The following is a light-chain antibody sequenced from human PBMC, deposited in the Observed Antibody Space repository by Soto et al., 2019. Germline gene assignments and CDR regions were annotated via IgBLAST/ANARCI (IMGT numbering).Light chain of an antibody. CDR3: CSCASSSTRVI. CDR1: GSDVGGYNF. CDR2: DVN. Sequence: QSVLTQPASVSGSPGQSITISCTGTGSDVGGYNFVSWYQQHPGKAPKLMIYDVNIRPSGVSNRFSGSKSGNTASRTISGLKAEDEADYSGCSCASSSTRVIFDGGTKLTF. J-gene: IGLJ2*01. V-gene: IGLV2-14*03.